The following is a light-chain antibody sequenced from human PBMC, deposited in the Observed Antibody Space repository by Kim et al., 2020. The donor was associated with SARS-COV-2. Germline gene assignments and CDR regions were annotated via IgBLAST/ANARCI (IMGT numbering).Light chain of an antibody. J-gene: IGLJ2*01. CDR3: GADHGSGSNFVVV. CDR1: SGYSNYK. CDR2: VGTGGIVG. V-gene: IGLV9-49*01. Sequence: QLVLTQPPSASASLGASVTLTCTLSSGYSNYKVDWYQQRPGKCPRFVMRVGTGGIVGSKGDGIPDRFSVLGSGLNRYLTIKNIQEEDESDYHCGADHGSGSNFVVVFGGGTQLTVL.